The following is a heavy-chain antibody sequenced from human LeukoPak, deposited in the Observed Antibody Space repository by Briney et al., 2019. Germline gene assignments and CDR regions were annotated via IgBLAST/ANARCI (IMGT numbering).Heavy chain of an antibody. CDR1: GYTFTSYG. D-gene: IGHD6-13*01. CDR2: ISGYNGNT. V-gene: IGHV1-18*01. J-gene: IGHJ3*02. Sequence: ASVKVSCKASGYTFTSYGISWVRQAPGQGLEWMGWISGYNGNTNFAQKFQGRVTMTTDTSTSTAYMELRSLRSDDSAVYYCARDPAAAGLNDAFDIWGQGTMVTVSS. CDR3: ARDPAAAGLNDAFDI.